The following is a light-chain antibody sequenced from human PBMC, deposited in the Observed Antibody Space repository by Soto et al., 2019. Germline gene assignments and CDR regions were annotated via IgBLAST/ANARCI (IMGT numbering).Light chain of an antibody. CDR2: EVS. J-gene: IGLJ2*01. Sequence: QSVLTQPPSASGSPGQSVTISCTGTSSDVGGYNYVSWYQQHPGKAPKLMIYEVSKRPSGVPDRFSGSKSGNTASLTVSGLQAEDEADYYCSSSAGINNLVFGGGTKVTVL. CDR1: SSDVGGYNY. V-gene: IGLV2-8*01. CDR3: SSSAGINNLV.